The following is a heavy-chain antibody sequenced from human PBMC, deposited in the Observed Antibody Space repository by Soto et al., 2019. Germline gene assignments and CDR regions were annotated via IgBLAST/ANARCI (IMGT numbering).Heavy chain of an antibody. CDR2: VYHSGKT. D-gene: IGHD1-26*01. J-gene: IGHJ2*01. CDR3: ARPRGTTPAVWYFDL. Sequence: QVQLQESGPGLVKPSETLSLTCSVSGVYISSHYWSWIRQPPGKGLEWIGYVYHSGKTDSNPSLKCRFTXXMDTSKHQVSLSLTSVTAADTAVYYCARPRGTTPAVWYFDLWGRGTLVTVSS. V-gene: IGHV4-59*08. CDR1: GVYISSHY.